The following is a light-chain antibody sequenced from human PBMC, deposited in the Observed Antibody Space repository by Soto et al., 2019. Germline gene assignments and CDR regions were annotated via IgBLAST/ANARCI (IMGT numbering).Light chain of an antibody. V-gene: IGKV1-5*03. CDR2: MAS. Sequence: DIQMTQSPSTLSGSVGDRVTITCRASQTISSWLAWYQQKPGKAPKLLIYMASSLGSGVPSRFSGSGSGTEFTLTISSLQPDDFATYYCQQYNTYWTFGQGTKVDIK. CDR3: QQYNTYWT. CDR1: QTISSW. J-gene: IGKJ1*01.